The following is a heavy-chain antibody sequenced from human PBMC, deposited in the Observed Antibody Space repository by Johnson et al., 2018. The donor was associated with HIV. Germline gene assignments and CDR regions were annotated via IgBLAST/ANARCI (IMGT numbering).Heavy chain of an antibody. CDR3: ASSSPRDAFDI. Sequence: QMQLVESGGGVVQPGRSLRLSCAASGFTFNSYGMHWVRQAPGKGLEWVAVIWYDGSNQYYADSVKGRFTISRDNSKNTLYLQMNSLRAEDTAVYYCASSSPRDAFDIWGQGTMVTVSS. J-gene: IGHJ3*02. CDR1: GFTFNSYG. CDR2: IWYDGSNQ. V-gene: IGHV3-33*08.